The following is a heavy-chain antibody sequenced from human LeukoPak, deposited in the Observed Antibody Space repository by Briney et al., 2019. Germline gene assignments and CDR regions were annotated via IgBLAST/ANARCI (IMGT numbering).Heavy chain of an antibody. Sequence: PSETLSLTCTVSGGSISSGGYYWSWIRQHPGKGLEWIGYIYYSGSTYYNPSLKSRVTISVDTSKNQFSLKLSSVTAADTAVYYWARDSEYNWFAPWGQGTLVTVSS. CDR1: GGSISSGGYY. V-gene: IGHV4-31*03. CDR2: IYYSGST. J-gene: IGHJ5*02. CDR3: ARDSEYNWFAP.